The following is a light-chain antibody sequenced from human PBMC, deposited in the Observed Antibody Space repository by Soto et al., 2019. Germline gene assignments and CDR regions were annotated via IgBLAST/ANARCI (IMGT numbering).Light chain of an antibody. CDR2: RAS. J-gene: IGKJ3*01. CDR1: QSVSSNF. V-gene: IGKV3-20*01. Sequence: EIVLTQSPGTLSLSPGERATFSCRASQSVSSNFVAWFQQKPGQVPRLLIYRASNRATGIPDRFSGSGSGTDFTLTTNRLEPEDFAVYYCQQYVSSPFTFGPGTKVDI. CDR3: QQYVSSPFT.